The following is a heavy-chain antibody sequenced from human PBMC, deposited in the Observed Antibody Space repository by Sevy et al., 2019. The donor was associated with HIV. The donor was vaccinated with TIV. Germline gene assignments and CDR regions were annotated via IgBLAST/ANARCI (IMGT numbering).Heavy chain of an antibody. Sequence: GGSLRLSCAASGFTFSRYTMHWVRQAPGKGLEWVSSITSDATYISYADSLRGRFTISRDNAKNSLFLQISSLRAEDTVVYFFARDIATYSTGSYIRYFDYWGQGTLVTVSS. CDR1: GFTFSRYT. J-gene: IGHJ4*02. CDR2: ITSDATYI. V-gene: IGHV3-21*06. CDR3: ARDIATYSTGSYIRYFDY. D-gene: IGHD6-19*01.